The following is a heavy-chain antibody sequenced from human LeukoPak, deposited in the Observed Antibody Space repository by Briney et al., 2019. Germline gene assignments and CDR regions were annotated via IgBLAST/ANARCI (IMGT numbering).Heavy chain of an antibody. Sequence: SETLSLTCSVSGGSISSHYWSWIRQPPGKGLEWIGYIYYGGSTNYNPSLKSRVTISVDTSKNHFSLKLSSVTAADPAVFFCAREQRGGLSGRLGGLFASYYTYYYYMDVWGRGTTVTVSS. D-gene: IGHD1-26*01. V-gene: IGHV4-59*11. CDR2: IYYGGST. CDR1: GGSISSHY. J-gene: IGHJ6*03. CDR3: AREQRGGLSGRLGGLFASYYTYYYYMDV.